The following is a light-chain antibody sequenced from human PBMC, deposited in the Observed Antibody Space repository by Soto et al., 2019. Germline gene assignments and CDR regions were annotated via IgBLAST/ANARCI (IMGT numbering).Light chain of an antibody. CDR1: QSVTSS. CDR2: GAS. V-gene: IGKV3-15*01. J-gene: IGKJ5*01. Sequence: EGLTLSSRYDQSVTSSQLAWYQQKPGQVPRLLIYGASTRATGIPARFSGSGSGTEFTLTISSLQSEDFAVYYCQQYNNWRITFGQGTRLEIK. CDR3: QQYNNWRIT.